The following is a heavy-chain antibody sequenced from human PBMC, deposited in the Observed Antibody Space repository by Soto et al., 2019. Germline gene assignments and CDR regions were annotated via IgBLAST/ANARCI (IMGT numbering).Heavy chain of an antibody. J-gene: IGHJ6*02. CDR1: GGTFSSYA. Sequence: ASVKVSCKASGGTFSSYAISWVRQAPGQGLEWMGGIIPIFGTANYAQKFQGRVTITADESTSTASMELSSLRSEDTAVYYWGRVIKDIVVEAAAAPGYYYGMDVWGQVTTFTVSS. CDR3: GRVIKDIVVEAAAAPGYYYGMDV. V-gene: IGHV1-69*13. D-gene: IGHD2-15*01. CDR2: IIPIFGTA.